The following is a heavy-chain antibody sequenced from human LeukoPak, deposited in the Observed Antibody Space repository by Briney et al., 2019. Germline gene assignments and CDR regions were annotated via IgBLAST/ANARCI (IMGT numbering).Heavy chain of an antibody. CDR3: ARLCTNGVCFAGDDAFDI. Sequence: ASVKVSCKASGGTFSSYAISWVRQAPGQGLEWMGGIIPIFGTANYAQKFQGRVTITTDESTSTAYMELSSLRSEDTAVYYCARLCTNGVCFAGDDAFDIWGQGTMVTVSS. V-gene: IGHV1-69*05. J-gene: IGHJ3*02. CDR1: GGTFSSYA. D-gene: IGHD2-8*01. CDR2: IIPIFGTA.